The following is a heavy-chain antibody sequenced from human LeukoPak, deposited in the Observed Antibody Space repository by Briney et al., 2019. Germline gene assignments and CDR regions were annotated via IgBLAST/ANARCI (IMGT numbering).Heavy chain of an antibody. V-gene: IGHV3-21*01. CDR1: GFTFSSYA. D-gene: IGHD3-10*01. CDR3: ARSYGSGSYDLYYYYMDV. Sequence: GGSLRLSCAASGFTFSSYAMSWVRQAPGKGLEWVSSISSSSSYIYYADSVKGRFIISRDNAKNSLYLQMNSLRAEDTAVYYCARSYGSGSYDLYYYYMDVWGKGTTVTVSS. J-gene: IGHJ6*03. CDR2: ISSSSSYI.